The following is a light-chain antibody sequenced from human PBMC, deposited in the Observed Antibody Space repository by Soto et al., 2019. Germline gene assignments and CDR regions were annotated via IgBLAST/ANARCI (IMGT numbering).Light chain of an antibody. CDR3: MQALQTPWT. J-gene: IGKJ1*01. CDR1: QSLLHSNGYNY. Sequence: DIVMTQSPLSLPVTPGEPASISCRSSQSLLHSNGYNYLDWYLQKPGQSPQLLIYLGSNRAYGVPARFSGSGSGTDFTLKISRVEAEDVGVYYCMQALQTPWTFGQGTKVEIK. CDR2: LGS. V-gene: IGKV2-28*01.